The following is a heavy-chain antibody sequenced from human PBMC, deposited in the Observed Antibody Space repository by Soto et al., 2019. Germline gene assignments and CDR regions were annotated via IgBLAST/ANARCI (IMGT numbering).Heavy chain of an antibody. J-gene: IGHJ4*02. CDR3: ARGTYGDY. Sequence: QVHLVQSGAEVKKPGASVKVSCKGSGYAFTTYGITWVRQAPGQGLEWMGWISAHNGNTNYAQKLQGRVTVTRDTSTSTAYMELMSLRSDDTAVYYCARGTYGDYWGQGALVTVSS. CDR1: GYAFTTYG. CDR2: ISAHNGNT. V-gene: IGHV1-18*01. D-gene: IGHD4-17*01.